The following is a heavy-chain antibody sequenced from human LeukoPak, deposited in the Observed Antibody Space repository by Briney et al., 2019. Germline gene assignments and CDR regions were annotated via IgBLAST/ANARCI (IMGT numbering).Heavy chain of an antibody. CDR1: GFTFSSYW. Sequence: GSLRLSCAASGFTFSSYWMSWVRQAPGKGLEWVSSISSSSSYIYYADSVKGRFTISRDNAKNSLYLQMNSLRAEDTAVYYCARVGSGSSNAFDIWGQGTMVTVSS. J-gene: IGHJ3*02. D-gene: IGHD1-26*01. CDR2: ISSSSSYI. V-gene: IGHV3-21*01. CDR3: ARVGSGSSNAFDI.